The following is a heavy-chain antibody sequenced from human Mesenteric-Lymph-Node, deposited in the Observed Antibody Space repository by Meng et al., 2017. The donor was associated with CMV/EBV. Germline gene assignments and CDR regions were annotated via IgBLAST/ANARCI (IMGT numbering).Heavy chain of an antibody. CDR1: GFTFTTYA. D-gene: IGHD3-3*01. J-gene: IGHJ4*02. CDR2: ISSNGFDT. Sequence: GGSLRLSCAASGFTFTTYAMHWVRQAPGKGLEYVSAISSNGFDTYYADSVKGRFTSSRDNSRNTLYLQMGSLRTEDTAVYYCAREGAEHFDFWSGYYFDFWGQGTLVTVSS. V-gene: IGHV3-64*02. CDR3: AREGAEHFDFWSGYYFDF.